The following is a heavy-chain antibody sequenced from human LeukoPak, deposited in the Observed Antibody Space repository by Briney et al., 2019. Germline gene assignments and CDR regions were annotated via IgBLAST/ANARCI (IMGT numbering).Heavy chain of an antibody. J-gene: IGHJ4*02. CDR1: GGSISSYH. Sequence: SETLSLTCTVSGGSISSYHWNWIRQPPGKGLEWIGYIYYSGSTNYNPSLKSRVTISVDTSKNQFSLKLSSVTAADTAVYYCARDLGAAAGGAEYYFDYWGQGTLVTVSS. V-gene: IGHV4-59*01. CDR3: ARDLGAAAGGAEYYFDY. CDR2: IYYSGST. D-gene: IGHD6-13*01.